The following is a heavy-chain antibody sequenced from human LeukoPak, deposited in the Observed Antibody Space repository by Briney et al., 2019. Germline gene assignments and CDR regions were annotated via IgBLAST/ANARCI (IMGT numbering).Heavy chain of an antibody. J-gene: IGHJ4*02. CDR1: GFIFSAYE. CDR2: ISSSGSTI. CDR3: ARVYSSGWSY. V-gene: IGHV3-48*03. Sequence: GGSLRLSCAASGFIFSAYEMNWVRQAPGKGLEWVSYISSSGSTIYYADSVKGRFTISRDNAKKSLYLQMNSLRAEDTAVYYCARVYSSGWSYWGQGTLVTVSA. D-gene: IGHD6-19*01.